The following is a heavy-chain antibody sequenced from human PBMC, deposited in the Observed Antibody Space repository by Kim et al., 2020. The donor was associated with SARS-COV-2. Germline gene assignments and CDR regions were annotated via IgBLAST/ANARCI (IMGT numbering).Heavy chain of an antibody. Sequence: KYYADSVKGRFTISRDNSKNTLYLQMNSLRAEDTAVYYCARDSIAVTFDYWGQGTLVTVSS. CDR2: K. J-gene: IGHJ4*02. D-gene: IGHD6-19*01. V-gene: IGHV3-30*01. CDR3: ARDSIAVTFDY.